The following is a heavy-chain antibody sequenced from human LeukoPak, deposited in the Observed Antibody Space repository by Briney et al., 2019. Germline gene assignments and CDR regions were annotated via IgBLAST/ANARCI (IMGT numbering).Heavy chain of an antibody. CDR3: ARSSSWYYPHFDY. J-gene: IGHJ4*02. Sequence: ASVKVSCKASGYTFTSYGISWVRQAPGQGLEWMGWISAYNAYTNYAQKVQGRVTITRDTSASTAYMELSSLRSEDMAVYYCARSSSWYYPHFDYWGQGTLVTVSS. CDR1: GYTFTSYG. D-gene: IGHD6-13*01. CDR2: ISAYNAYT. V-gene: IGHV1-18*03.